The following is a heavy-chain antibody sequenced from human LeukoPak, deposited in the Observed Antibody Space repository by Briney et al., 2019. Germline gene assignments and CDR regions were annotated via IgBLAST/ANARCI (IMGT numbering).Heavy chain of an antibody. CDR1: GYTFTGYY. CDR2: ISAYNGNT. Sequence: GASVKVSCKASGYTFTGYYMHWVRQAPGQGLGWMGWISAYNGNTNYAQKLKGRVTMTTDTTTSTAYMELRSLRSDDTAVYYCARFALGVMLPTVTTWTDSNWFDPWGQGTLVTVSS. CDR3: ARFALGVMLPTVTTWTDSNWFDP. J-gene: IGHJ5*02. V-gene: IGHV1-18*04. D-gene: IGHD4-11*01.